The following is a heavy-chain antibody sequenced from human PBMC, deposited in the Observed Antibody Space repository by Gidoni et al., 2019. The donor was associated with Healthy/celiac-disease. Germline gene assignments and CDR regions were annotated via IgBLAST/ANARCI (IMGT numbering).Heavy chain of an antibody. V-gene: IGHV4-34*01. CDR3: ARGRSYYPI. D-gene: IGHD2-21*01. J-gene: IGHJ3*02. Sequence: QVQLQQWGAGLLKPSETLSLTCAVYGGSFSGYYWSWIRPPPGKGLEWIGEINHSGSTNYNPSLKSRVTIAVDTSKNQFSLKLSSVTAADTAVYYCARGRSYYPIWGQGTMVTVSS. CDR2: INHSGST. CDR1: GGSFSGYY.